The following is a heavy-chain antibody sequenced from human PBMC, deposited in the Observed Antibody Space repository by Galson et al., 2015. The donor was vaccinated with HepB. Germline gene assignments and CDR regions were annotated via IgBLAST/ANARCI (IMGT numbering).Heavy chain of an antibody. CDR2: IYYSGST. CDR3: ASIEWQWLVLDY. J-gene: IGHJ4*02. Sequence: ETLSLTCTVSGGSISSSSYYWGWIRQPPGKGLEWIGSIYYSGSTYYNPSLKSRVTISVDTSKNQFSLKLSSVTAADTAVYYCASIEWQWLVLDYWGQGTLVTVSS. V-gene: IGHV4-39*01. D-gene: IGHD6-19*01. CDR1: GGSISSSSYY.